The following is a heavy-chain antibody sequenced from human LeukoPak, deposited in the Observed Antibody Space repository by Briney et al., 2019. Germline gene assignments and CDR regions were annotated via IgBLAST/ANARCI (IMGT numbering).Heavy chain of an antibody. CDR3: ARDLRYFDWYYYYYYGMDV. J-gene: IGHJ6*04. Sequence: GGSLRLSCAASGFTFSSYGMHWGRQAPGKGLEWVAVIWYDGSNKYYADSVKGRFTISRDNSKNTLYLQMNSLRAEDTAVYYCARDLRYFDWYYYYYYGMDVWGKGTTVTVSS. CDR2: IWYDGSNK. D-gene: IGHD3-9*01. CDR1: GFTFSSYG. V-gene: IGHV3-33*01.